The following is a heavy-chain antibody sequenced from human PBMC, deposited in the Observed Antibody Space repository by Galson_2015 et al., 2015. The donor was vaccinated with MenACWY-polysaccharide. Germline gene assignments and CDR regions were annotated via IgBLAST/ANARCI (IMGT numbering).Heavy chain of an antibody. CDR1: GSRFRHSG. CDR2: IQYDGSKI. Sequence: LRLSCAASGSRFRHSGMHWVRPAPGKGLAWVAVIQYDGSKIVYADSVKGRFTISRDNSKNTLFLEMNSLGAEDTAVYYCAREGSRIVFHAFDTWGQGTMATVSS. J-gene: IGHJ3*02. V-gene: IGHV3-33*01. D-gene: IGHD2-15*01. CDR3: AREGSRIVFHAFDT.